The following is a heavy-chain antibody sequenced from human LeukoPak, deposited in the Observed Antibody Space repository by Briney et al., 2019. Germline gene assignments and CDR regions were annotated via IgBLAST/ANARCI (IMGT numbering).Heavy chain of an antibody. Sequence: GGSLRLSCAASGFTFSTYDMHWVRQGPGKGLEFVSGISSNGGSTKYANSVKGRFTISRDNSKSTLHLQMGSLRTEDMAVYYCARDWALDYWGQGTLVTVSS. CDR3: ARDWALDY. CDR1: GFTFSTYD. V-gene: IGHV3-64*01. J-gene: IGHJ4*02. D-gene: IGHD3-16*01. CDR2: ISSNGGST.